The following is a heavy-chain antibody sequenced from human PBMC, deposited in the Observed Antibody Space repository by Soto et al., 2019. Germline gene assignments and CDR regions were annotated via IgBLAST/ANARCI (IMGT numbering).Heavy chain of an antibody. V-gene: IGHV1-18*01. CDR2: ISAYNGNT. CDR1: GYTFTSYG. D-gene: IGHD6-13*01. Sequence: ASVKVSCKASGYTFTSYGISWVRQAPGQGLEWMGWISAYNGNTNYAQKLQGRVTMTTDTSTSTAYMELRSLRSDDTAVYYCARDIRYSSSRYPFSWFDPWGQGTLVTVSS. J-gene: IGHJ5*02. CDR3: ARDIRYSSSRYPFSWFDP.